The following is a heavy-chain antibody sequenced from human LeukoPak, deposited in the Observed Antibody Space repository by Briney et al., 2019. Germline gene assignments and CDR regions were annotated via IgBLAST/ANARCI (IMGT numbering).Heavy chain of an antibody. J-gene: IGHJ5*02. V-gene: IGHV3-48*01. Sequence: GGSLRLSCEASGFTLISYTMTWVRQAPGKGLEWVSYISTHGDTMYYADSVKGRFTISRDNAKNSLHLQMNSLRVEDTAMYFCARGPPLFDPWGQGTLVTVSS. CDR2: ISTHGDTM. CDR1: GFTLISYT. CDR3: ARGPPLFDP.